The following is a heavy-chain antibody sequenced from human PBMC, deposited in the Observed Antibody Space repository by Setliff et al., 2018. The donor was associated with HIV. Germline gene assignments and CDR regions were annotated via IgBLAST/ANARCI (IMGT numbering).Heavy chain of an antibody. V-gene: IGHV4-39*07. Sequence: PSETLSLTCTVSGDSISSSSYYWGWIRQPPGKGLEWIGSVYYSGSTYYNPSLKSRVTISVDTSKNQFSLKLSSVTAADTAVYYCARGVVVAATRWFDPWGQGTLVTVSS. CDR2: VYYSGST. CDR1: GDSISSSSYY. CDR3: ARGVVVAATRWFDP. D-gene: IGHD2-15*01. J-gene: IGHJ5*02.